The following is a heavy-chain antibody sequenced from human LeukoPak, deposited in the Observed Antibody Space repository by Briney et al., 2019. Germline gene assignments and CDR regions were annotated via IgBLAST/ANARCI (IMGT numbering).Heavy chain of an antibody. Sequence: SGGSLRLSCAASGFTFSNYLMHWVRQAPGKELVWVSRINSDGSYIGYADSVKGRFTISRDNAKNTLYLQMNSLRAEDTAVYYCAKMDRDGYNVYWGQGTLVTVSS. CDR2: INSDGSYI. J-gene: IGHJ4*02. V-gene: IGHV3-74*01. CDR3: AKMDRDGYNVY. CDR1: GFTFSNYL. D-gene: IGHD5-24*01.